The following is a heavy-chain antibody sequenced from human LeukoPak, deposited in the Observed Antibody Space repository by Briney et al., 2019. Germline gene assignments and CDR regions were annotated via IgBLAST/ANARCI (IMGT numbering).Heavy chain of an antibody. CDR2: IYYSGST. J-gene: IGHJ2*01. Sequence: SETLSLTCTVSGGSISSHYWSWIRQPPGKGLEWIGYIYYSGSTNYNPSLKSRVTISVDTSKNQFSLKLSSVTAADTAVYYCARDLWDYGDYNPYWYFDLWGRGTLVTVSS. V-gene: IGHV4-59*11. CDR3: ARDLWDYGDYNPYWYFDL. CDR1: GGSISSHY. D-gene: IGHD4-17*01.